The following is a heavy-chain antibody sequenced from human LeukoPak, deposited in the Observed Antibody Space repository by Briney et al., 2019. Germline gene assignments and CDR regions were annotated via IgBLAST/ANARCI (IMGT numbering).Heavy chain of an antibody. CDR3: ARDRRWIQLWPKYYYCGMDV. CDR2: IKQDGSEK. CDR1: GFTVSSSY. Sequence: GGSLRLSCAASGFTVSSSYMTWVRQAPGKGLEWVANIKQDGSEKYYVDSVKGRFTISRDNAKNSLYLQMNSLRAEDTAVYYCARDRRWIQLWPKYYYCGMDVWGQWTTVTVSS. D-gene: IGHD5-18*01. J-gene: IGHJ6*02. V-gene: IGHV3-7*01.